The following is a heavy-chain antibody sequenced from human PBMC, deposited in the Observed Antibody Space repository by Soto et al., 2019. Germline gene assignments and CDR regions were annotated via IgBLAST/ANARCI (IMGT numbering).Heavy chain of an antibody. CDR3: ARDKITGLFDY. CDR1: GGSISSSSYY. J-gene: IGHJ4*02. Sequence: PSETLSLTCTVSGGSISSSSYYWGWIRQPPGKGLEWIGSINYSGSTYYNPSLKSRVTISVHTSNNQFSLKLTSVTAADTAVYYCARDKITGLFDYWGQGTLVTVSS. V-gene: IGHV4-39*07. D-gene: IGHD2-8*02. CDR2: INYSGST.